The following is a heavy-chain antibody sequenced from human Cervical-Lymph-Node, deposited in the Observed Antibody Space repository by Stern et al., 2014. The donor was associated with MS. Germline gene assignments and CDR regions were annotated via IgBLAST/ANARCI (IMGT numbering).Heavy chain of an antibody. D-gene: IGHD1-14*01. CDR2: IYPGDAET. Sequence: VQLVQSGAELIRPGESLKISCKGSGYKFSIYWIAWVRQMPGKGLEWIGIIYPGDAETRYSPSFQGPVTMSADKSTSTAYLQWSSLNASDTAMYFCARQTTAWASDVWGQGTLVTVSS. CDR3: ARQTTAWASDV. CDR1: GYKFSIYW. J-gene: IGHJ4*02. V-gene: IGHV5-51*01.